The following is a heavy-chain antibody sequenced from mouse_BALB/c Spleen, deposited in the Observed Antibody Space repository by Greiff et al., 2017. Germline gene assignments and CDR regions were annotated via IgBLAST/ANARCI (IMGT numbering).Heavy chain of an antibody. CDR1: GYAFTNYW. V-gene: IGHV1-63*01. J-gene: IGHJ4*01. D-gene: IGHD2-1*01. CDR2: IYPGSGNT. CDR3: ARSGYGNGYYYAMDY. Sequence: VQLHQSGAELVRPGTSVKISCKASGYAFTNYWLGWVKQRPGHGLEWIGDIYPGSGNTYYNEKFKGKATLTADKSSSTAYMQLSSLTSEDSAVYFCARSGYGNGYYYAMDYWGQGTSVTVSS.